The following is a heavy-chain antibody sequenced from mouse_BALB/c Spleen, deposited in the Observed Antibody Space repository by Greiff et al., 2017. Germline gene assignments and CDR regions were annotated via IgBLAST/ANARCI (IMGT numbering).Heavy chain of an antibody. CDR2: ISSGGSYT. CDR3: ARGRGNMYYFAY. V-gene: IGHV5-9-4*01. CDR1: GFTFSSYA. Sequence: EVKLMESGGGLVKPGGSLKLSCAASGFTFSSYAMSWVRQSPEKRLEWVAEISSGGSYTYYPDTVTGRFTISRDNAKNTLYLEMSSLRSEDTAMYYCARGRGNMYYFAYWGQGTTLTVSS. J-gene: IGHJ2*01. D-gene: IGHD2-1*01.